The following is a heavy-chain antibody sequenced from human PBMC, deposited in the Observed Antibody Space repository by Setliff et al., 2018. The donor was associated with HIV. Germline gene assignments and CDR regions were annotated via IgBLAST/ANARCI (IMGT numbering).Heavy chain of an antibody. J-gene: IGHJ6*03. Sequence: SETLSLTCTVSGASIGRRSDCWGWIRQPPGKGLEWIGSFYYSGTTYYNPSLKSRATISVDTSQNQFSLKLSSVTAADTAVYYCASLDGSESPYIYYYYMDVWGEGTAVTVSS. CDR1: GASIGRRSDC. CDR2: FYYSGTT. V-gene: IGHV4-39*01. D-gene: IGHD3-10*01. CDR3: ASLDGSESPYIYYYYMDV.